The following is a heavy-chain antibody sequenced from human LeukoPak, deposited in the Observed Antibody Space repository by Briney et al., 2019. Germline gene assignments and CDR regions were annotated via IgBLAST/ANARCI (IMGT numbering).Heavy chain of an antibody. CDR3: AKDPDCTSGICYTFFDY. Sequence: PGGSLRLSCAVSGFSVRTNFMSWVRQAPGKGLEWVSAISGSGGSTYYADSVKGRFAISRDNSKNTMYLQMNSLRAEDTAVYYCAKDPDCTSGICYTFFDYWGQGTLVTVSS. D-gene: IGHD2-8*01. CDR1: GFSVRTNF. J-gene: IGHJ4*02. CDR2: ISGSGGST. V-gene: IGHV3-23*01.